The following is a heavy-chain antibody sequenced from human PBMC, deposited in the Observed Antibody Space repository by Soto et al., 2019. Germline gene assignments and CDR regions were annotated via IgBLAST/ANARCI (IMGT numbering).Heavy chain of an antibody. J-gene: IGHJ4*02. CDR2: ISGTLST. CDR1: GFPFSTYA. CDR3: AKGYSTGWSEGYFDY. D-gene: IGHD6-19*01. V-gene: IGHV3-23*01. Sequence: PGGSLRLSCAASGFPFSTYAMGWVRQAPGKGLEWVSSISGTLSTYYADSVKGQFTISRDNSKNTLYLQINSLRPDDTAVYFCAKGYSTGWSEGYFDYWGQGALVTVSS.